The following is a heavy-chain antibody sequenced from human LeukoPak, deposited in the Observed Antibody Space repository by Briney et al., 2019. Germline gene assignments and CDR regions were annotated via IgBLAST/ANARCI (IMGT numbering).Heavy chain of an antibody. CDR1: GGTFSSYA. J-gene: IGHJ3*02. D-gene: IGHD4-17*01. CDR3: AGVRHDYGDYGAFDI. Sequence: GASVKVSCKASGGTFSSYAISWVRQAPGQGLEWTGGIIPIFGTANYAQKFQGRVTITTDESTSTAYMELSSLRSEDTAVYYCAGVRHDYGDYGAFDIWGQGTMVTVSS. V-gene: IGHV1-69*05. CDR2: IIPIFGTA.